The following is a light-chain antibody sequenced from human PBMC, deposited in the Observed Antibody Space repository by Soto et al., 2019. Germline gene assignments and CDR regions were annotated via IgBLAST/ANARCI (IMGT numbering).Light chain of an antibody. J-gene: IGKJ5*01. V-gene: IGKV3-20*01. CDR2: GAS. CDR1: QSISGSF. CDR3: QQYDNSPIT. Sequence: EIGLTQSPGILSLSPGERASLSCGASQSISGSFLAWYQQKPGQAPRLLIYGASSRATGIPDRFSGTGSETDFTLTISRLEPEDFAVYYCQQYDNSPITFGQGTRLEIK.